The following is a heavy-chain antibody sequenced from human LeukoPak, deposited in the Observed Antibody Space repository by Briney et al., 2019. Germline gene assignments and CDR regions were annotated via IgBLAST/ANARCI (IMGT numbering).Heavy chain of an antibody. J-gene: IGHJ4*02. CDR3: ARLREWGFGESYYFDY. V-gene: IGHV5-51*01. CDR2: IYPGDSDT. CDR1: GYPFNNYW. D-gene: IGHD3-10*01. Sequence: GESLKISCKGSGYPFNNYWIGWVRQMPGKGLEGMGIIYPGDSDTTYSPSLQGQVTISADKSISTAYQQWSSLQASDTAMYYCARLREWGFGESYYFDYWGQGTLVTVSS.